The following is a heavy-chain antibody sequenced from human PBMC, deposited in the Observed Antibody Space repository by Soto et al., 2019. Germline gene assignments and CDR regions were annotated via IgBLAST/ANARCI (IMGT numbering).Heavy chain of an antibody. J-gene: IGHJ6*02. CDR3: ARDRGDFWSGYPRPYGMDV. D-gene: IGHD3-3*01. Sequence: SDTLSLTCTVSGGSISSGDYYWGWIRQPPGKGLEWIGYIYYSGSTYYNPSLKSRVTISVDTSKNQFSLKLSSVTAADTAVYYCARDRGDFWSGYPRPYGMDVWGQGTTVTVSS. CDR1: GGSISSGDYY. V-gene: IGHV4-30-4*02. CDR2: IYYSGST.